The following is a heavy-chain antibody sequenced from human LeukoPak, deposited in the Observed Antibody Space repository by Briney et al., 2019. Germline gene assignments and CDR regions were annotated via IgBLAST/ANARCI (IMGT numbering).Heavy chain of an antibody. Sequence: HAGGSLRLSCAASGFTFTNYGLSWVRQAPGKGLEWVSAIDTTATYTYYVDSVKGRFTISRDNSKNTLYLQMNSLRAEDTAVYYRAKDIGPLLWFGELSYFDYWGQGTLVTVSS. D-gene: IGHD3-10*01. V-gene: IGHV3-23*01. J-gene: IGHJ4*02. CDR2: IDTTATYT. CDR1: GFTFTNYG. CDR3: AKDIGPLLWFGELSYFDY.